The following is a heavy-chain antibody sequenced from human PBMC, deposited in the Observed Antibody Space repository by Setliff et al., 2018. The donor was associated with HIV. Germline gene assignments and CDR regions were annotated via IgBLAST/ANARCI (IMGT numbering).Heavy chain of an antibody. CDR1: GDSVSSASYX. J-gene: IGHJ3*02. CDR2: IYYSGTT. Sequence: SETLSLTCTVSGDSVSSASYXWXWIRQPPGKGLEWIGYIYYSGTTKYNPSLKSRVTISVDTSKNHFSLKLTSVTAADTAVYYCARAEMATIVAFDIWGQGTMVTVSS. CDR3: ARAEMATIVAFDI. V-gene: IGHV4-61*03. D-gene: IGHD5-12*01.